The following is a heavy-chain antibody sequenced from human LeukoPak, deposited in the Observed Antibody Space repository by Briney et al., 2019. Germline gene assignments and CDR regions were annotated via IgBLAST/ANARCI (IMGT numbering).Heavy chain of an antibody. CDR3: ARERLTLEGYSYVLNWFDP. D-gene: IGHD5-18*01. V-gene: IGHV3-21*01. J-gene: IGHJ5*02. CDR2: ISSSSSYI. Sequence: PGGSLRLSCAASGFTFSSYEMNWVRQAPGKGLEWVSSISSSSSYIYYADSVKGRFTISRDNAKNSLYLQMNSLRAEDTAVYYCARERLTLEGYSYVLNWFDPWGQGTLVTVSS. CDR1: GFTFSSYE.